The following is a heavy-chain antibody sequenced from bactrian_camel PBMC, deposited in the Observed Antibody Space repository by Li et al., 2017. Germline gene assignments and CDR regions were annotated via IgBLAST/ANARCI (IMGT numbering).Heavy chain of an antibody. J-gene: IGHJ4*01. CDR2: INSGGDIT. Sequence: QLVESGGGLVQPGGSLRLSCAPSGVAIENFAMSWVRQAPGKGLEWVSAINSGGDITYYADSVKGRFTISGDNAKNTMYLQLNGLQTEDTAMYYCATDDYGLGLRHCLNGTDDYNIWGQGTQVTVS. D-gene: IGHD5*01. CDR1: GVAIENFA. CDR3: ATDDYGLGLRHCLNGTDDYNI. V-gene: IGHV3S40*01.